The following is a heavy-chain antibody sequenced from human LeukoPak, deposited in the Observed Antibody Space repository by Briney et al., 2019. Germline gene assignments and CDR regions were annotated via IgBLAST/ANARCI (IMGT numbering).Heavy chain of an antibody. Sequence: GGSLRLSCAASGFTFSSYAMHWVRQAPGKGLEYVSAISRHGGNTYYANFVKGRFTISRDNSKNTLYLQMGSLRAEDTAVYYCARGKYSSSLNYWGQGTLVTVSS. CDR3: ARGKYSSSLNY. V-gene: IGHV3-64*01. D-gene: IGHD6-13*01. CDR1: GFTFSSYA. CDR2: ISRHGGNT. J-gene: IGHJ4*02.